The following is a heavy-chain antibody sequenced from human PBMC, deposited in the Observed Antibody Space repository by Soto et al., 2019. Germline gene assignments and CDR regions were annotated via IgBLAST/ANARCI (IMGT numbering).Heavy chain of an antibody. J-gene: IGHJ4*02. CDR1: VCSFSNYA. CDR2: ISGSGANT. CDR3: TKGGIQRRHTLNKVELEY. Sequence: PVGSRRRSCSSCVCSFSNYAISLFLQAPVSWLEWVSAISGSGANTYYPDSLKGRFTISRDNSKNTLYRQMNNLRADDTAVYYCTKGGIQRRHTLNKVELEYWGPGPMVTVSS. V-gene: IGHV3-23*01. D-gene: IGHD1-1*01.